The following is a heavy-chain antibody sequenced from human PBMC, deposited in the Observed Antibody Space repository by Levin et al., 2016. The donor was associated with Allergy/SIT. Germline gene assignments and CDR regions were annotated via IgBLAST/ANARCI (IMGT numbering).Heavy chain of an antibody. V-gene: IGHV1-69*04. CDR3: ARRVGSYEIFDI. Sequence: SVKVSCKASGGTFSSYAISWVRQAPGQGLEWMGRIIPILGIANYAQKFQGRVTITADKSTSTAYMELSSLRSEDMAVYYCARRVGSYEIFDIWGQGTLVTVSS. J-gene: IGHJ3*02. CDR1: GGTFSSYA. CDR2: IIPILGIA. D-gene: IGHD3-10*01.